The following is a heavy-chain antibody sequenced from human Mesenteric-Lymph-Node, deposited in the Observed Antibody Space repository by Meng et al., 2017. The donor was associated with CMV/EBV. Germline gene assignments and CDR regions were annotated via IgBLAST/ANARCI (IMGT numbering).Heavy chain of an antibody. Sequence: GGSLRLSCAASGFTFSSYSMNWVRQAPGKGLEWVSSISSSSSYIYYADSVKGRFTISRDNAKNSLYPQMNSLRAEDTAVYYCARGVVVPAAFDYWGQGTLVTVSS. J-gene: IGHJ4*02. CDR1: GFTFSSYS. D-gene: IGHD2-2*01. CDR2: ISSSSSYI. V-gene: IGHV3-21*01. CDR3: ARGVVVPAAFDY.